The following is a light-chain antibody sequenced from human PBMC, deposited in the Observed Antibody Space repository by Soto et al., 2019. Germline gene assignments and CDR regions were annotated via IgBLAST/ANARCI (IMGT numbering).Light chain of an antibody. CDR2: GAS. Sequence: DIQMTQSPSNLSASVGDRVTITCRASQSIRTWLAWYQHKPGKAPKLLISGASTLESGVPSRFSGSGSGTDFTLTISSLQPDDFATYYCQEYNSYSLTFGQGTKVEIK. J-gene: IGKJ1*01. V-gene: IGKV1-5*01. CDR1: QSIRTW. CDR3: QEYNSYSLT.